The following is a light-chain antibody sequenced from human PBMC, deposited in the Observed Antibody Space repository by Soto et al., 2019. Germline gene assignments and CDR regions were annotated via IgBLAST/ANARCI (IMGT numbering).Light chain of an antibody. Sequence: IRMTQSPASMAASLGARVTLAXRASQSIGRYFNWYRQNPAXAPKXXXACXSSLQRGGPPRLSGSGSGTDFTLTITSLQPEYFATYYCQQSYNSTWTFGQGTKVDIK. CDR3: QQSYNSTWT. J-gene: IGKJ1*01. V-gene: IGKV1-39*01. CDR1: QSIGRY. CDR2: CXS.